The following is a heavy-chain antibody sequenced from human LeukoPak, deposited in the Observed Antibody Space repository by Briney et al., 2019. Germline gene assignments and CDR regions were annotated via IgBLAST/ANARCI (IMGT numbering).Heavy chain of an antibody. CDR2: ISRNSRYI. J-gene: IGHJ4*02. D-gene: IGHD6-13*01. V-gene: IGHV3-21*06. Sequence: PGGSLRLSCAASTFTFSNYWMAWVRQAPGKGLEWVSSISRNSRYIYYADSMRGRFTISRDNAKNSLYLQMNSLKPEDTAVYYCARVAEAAAFDSWGQGTLVTVSS. CDR3: ARVAEAAAFDS. CDR1: TFTFSNYW.